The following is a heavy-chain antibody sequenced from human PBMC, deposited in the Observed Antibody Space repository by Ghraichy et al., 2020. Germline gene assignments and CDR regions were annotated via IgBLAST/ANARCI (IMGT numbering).Heavy chain of an antibody. CDR2: IYPSGIT. Sequence: SQTLSLTCAVSGGSISGGGNSWSWIRQSQGKGLEWIGYIYPSGITNYNPSLNNRVTISIDTSKNHFSLKLTSVTAADTAIYYCARDTISGFAMDVWGQGTTVTVSS. D-gene: IGHD3-22*01. J-gene: IGHJ6*02. CDR3: ARDTISGFAMDV. V-gene: IGHV4-30-2*06. CDR1: GGSISGGGNS.